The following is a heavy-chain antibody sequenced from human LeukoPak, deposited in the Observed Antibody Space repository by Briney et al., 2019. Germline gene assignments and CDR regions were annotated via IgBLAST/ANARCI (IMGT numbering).Heavy chain of an antibody. CDR3: ARLTGAAAGTSGVGY. V-gene: IGHV1-69*04. CDR2: IIPILGIA. CDR1: GGTFGSYA. Sequence: ASVKVSCKASGGTFGSYAIGWVRQAPGQGLEWMGRIIPILGIANYAQKFQGRVAITTDKSTSTAYMELSSLRSEDTAVYYCARLTGAAAGTSGVGYWGQGTLVTVSS. J-gene: IGHJ4*02. D-gene: IGHD6-13*01.